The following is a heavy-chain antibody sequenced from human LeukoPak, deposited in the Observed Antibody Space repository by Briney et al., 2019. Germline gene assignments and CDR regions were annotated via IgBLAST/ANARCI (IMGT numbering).Heavy chain of an antibody. CDR3: AKVRQYYYGSGSYTLDV. V-gene: IGHV3-23*01. CDR2: SGSGGST. D-gene: IGHD3-10*01. Sequence: GGSLRLSCAAAGFTFSSYAKNWVRQAPGKGLEWVSVSGSGGSTYYADSVKGRFTISRDNSKNTLFLQMNSLRAEDTAVYYCAKVRQYYYGSGSYTLDVWGQGTTVTVFS. J-gene: IGHJ6*02. CDR1: GFTFSSYA.